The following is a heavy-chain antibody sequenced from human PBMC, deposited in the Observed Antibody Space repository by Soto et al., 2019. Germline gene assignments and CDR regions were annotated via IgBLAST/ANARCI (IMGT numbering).Heavy chain of an antibody. D-gene: IGHD1-7*01. Sequence: PWEVLKIPWRGSGYSFTSFWSSWVRQMPRKGPEWMGRINPSDSYTNYSPSFQGHVTISADKSISTAYLQWSSLKAADTGMYYCARGFNWNYGAYYYYYGMDVWGQGPTVTVSS. CDR3: ARGFNWNYGAYYYYYGMDV. V-gene: IGHV5-10-1*01. CDR2: INPSDSYT. CDR1: GYSFTSFW. J-gene: IGHJ6*02.